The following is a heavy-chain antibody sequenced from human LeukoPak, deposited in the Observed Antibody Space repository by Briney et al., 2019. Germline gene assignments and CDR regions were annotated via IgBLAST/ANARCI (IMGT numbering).Heavy chain of an antibody. CDR3: ARAAWDYGGPSDYFDY. V-gene: IGHV4-39*07. CDR2: IYYSGSI. CDR1: GGSISSSSYY. D-gene: IGHD4-23*01. J-gene: IGHJ4*02. Sequence: SETLSLTCTVSGGSISSSSYYWGWIRQPPGKGLEWIGSIYYSGSIYYNPSLKSRVTISVDTSKNQFSLKLSSVTAADTAVYYCARAAWDYGGPSDYFDYWGQGTLVTVSS.